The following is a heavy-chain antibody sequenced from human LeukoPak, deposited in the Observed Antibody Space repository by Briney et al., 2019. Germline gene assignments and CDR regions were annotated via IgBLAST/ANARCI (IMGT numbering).Heavy chain of an antibody. V-gene: IGHV1-2*02. J-gene: IGHJ4*02. CDR2: INPNSGGT. Sequence: VASVKVSCKASGYTFTGYYMHWVRQAPGQGLEWMGWINPNSGGTNYAQKFQGRVTMTRDTSISTAYMELSRLRSDDTAVYYCARVESHNSGSYGGDYWGQGALVTVSS. D-gene: IGHD1-26*01. CDR1: GYTFTGYY. CDR3: ARVESHNSGSYGGDY.